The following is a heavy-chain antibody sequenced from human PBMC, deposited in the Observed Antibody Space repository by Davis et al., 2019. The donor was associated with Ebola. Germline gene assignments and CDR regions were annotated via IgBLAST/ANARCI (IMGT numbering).Heavy chain of an antibody. J-gene: IGHJ4*02. CDR3: ATFFEMATTFIDY. V-gene: IGHV1-46*01. Sequence: ASVKVSCKASGYTFTSYAMHWVRQAPGQGLEWMGLINPSGGSTSYAQKFQGRVTMTRDTSTSTVYMELSSLRSEDTAVYYCATFFEMATTFIDYWGQGTLVTVSS. CDR2: INPSGGST. CDR1: GYTFTSYA. D-gene: IGHD5-24*01.